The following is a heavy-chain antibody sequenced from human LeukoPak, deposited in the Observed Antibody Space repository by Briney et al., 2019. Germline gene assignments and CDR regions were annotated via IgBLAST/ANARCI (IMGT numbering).Heavy chain of an antibody. CDR1: GFTFSSYG. CDR3: ARVGGDYAETDY. J-gene: IGHJ4*02. Sequence: GGSLRLSCAASGFTFSSYGMHWVRQAPGKGLEWVAFIRYDGSNKYYADSVKGRFTISRDNAKNSLYLQMNSLRAEDTAVYCCARVGGDYAETDYWGQGTLVTVSS. V-gene: IGHV3-30*02. D-gene: IGHD4-17*01. CDR2: IRYDGSNK.